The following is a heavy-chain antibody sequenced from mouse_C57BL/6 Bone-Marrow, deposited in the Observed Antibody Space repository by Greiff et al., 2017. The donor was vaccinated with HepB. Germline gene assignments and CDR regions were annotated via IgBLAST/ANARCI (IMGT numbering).Heavy chain of an antibody. CDR1: GYTFTSYW. CDR3: ASEGWAYWYFDV. D-gene: IGHD2-3*01. CDR2: IDPSDSYT. V-gene: IGHV1-50*01. J-gene: IGHJ1*03. Sequence: VQLHQPGAELVKPGASVKLSCKASGYTFTSYWMQWAKQRPGQGLEWIGEIDPSDSYTNYNQKFKGKATLTVDTSSSTAYMQLSSLTSEDSAVYYCASEGWAYWYFDVWGKGTTVTVSS.